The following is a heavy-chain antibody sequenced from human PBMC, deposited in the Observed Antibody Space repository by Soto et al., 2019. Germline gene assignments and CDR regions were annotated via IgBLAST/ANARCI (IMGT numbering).Heavy chain of an antibody. CDR3: ARDLGAAIDDY. CDR1: GYTFSLYG. V-gene: IGHV1-18*01. J-gene: IGHJ4*02. CDR2: ISGYNGNT. Sequence: QVQLVQSGAEVKKPGASVKVSCKASGYTFSLYGISWVRQAPRQGLEWMGWISGYNGNTQYAQKLQGRVTMTTDTSTSTAYMELRSLRSDDKAVYYCARDLGAAIDDYWGQGTLVTVSS. D-gene: IGHD3-22*01.